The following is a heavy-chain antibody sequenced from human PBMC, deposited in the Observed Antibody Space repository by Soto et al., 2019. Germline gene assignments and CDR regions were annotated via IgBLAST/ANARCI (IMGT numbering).Heavy chain of an antibody. CDR3: ARVGYSSTGTTFHYHGLDV. CDR1: GYNFTSHY. J-gene: IGHJ6*02. V-gene: IGHV1-46*01. D-gene: IGHD3-22*01. CDR2: IYPRGGTT. Sequence: QVQLVQSGAEVKKPGASVKVSCKASGYNFTSHYMHWVRQAPGQGLESMGIIYPRGGTTIYAQKFQGRVTMTRDTSTHTFYMERSSLRSEDTAMSYCARVGYSSTGTTFHYHGLDVWGQGTTVTVSS.